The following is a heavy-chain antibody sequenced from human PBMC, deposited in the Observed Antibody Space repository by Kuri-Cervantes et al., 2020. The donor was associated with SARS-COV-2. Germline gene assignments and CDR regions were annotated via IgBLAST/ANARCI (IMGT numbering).Heavy chain of an antibody. J-gene: IGHJ4*02. CDR3: ARSSYGGTYFDY. Sequence: SVKVSCKASGYTFTGYYMHWVRQAPGQGLEWMGGIIPIFGTANYAQKFQGRVTITADESTSTAYMELSSLRSEDTAVYYCARSSYGGTYFDYWGQGTLVTVSS. V-gene: IGHV1-69*13. D-gene: IGHD4-23*01. CDR1: GYTFTGYY. CDR2: IIPIFGTA.